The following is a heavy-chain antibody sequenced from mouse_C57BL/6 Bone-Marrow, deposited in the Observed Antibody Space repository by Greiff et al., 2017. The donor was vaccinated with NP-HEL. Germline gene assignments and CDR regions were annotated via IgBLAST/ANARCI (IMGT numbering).Heavy chain of an antibody. CDR1: GFTFSSYA. D-gene: IGHD1-1*01. V-gene: IGHV5-4*01. CDR3: AREGYYGSSYDFDY. CDR2: ISDGGSYT. J-gene: IGHJ2*01. Sequence: EVNLVESGGGLVKPGGSLKLSCAASGFTFSSYAMSWVRQTPEKRLEWVATISDGGSYTYYPDNVKGRFTISRDNAKNNLYLQMSHLKSEDTAMYYCAREGYYGSSYDFDYWGQGTTLTVSS.